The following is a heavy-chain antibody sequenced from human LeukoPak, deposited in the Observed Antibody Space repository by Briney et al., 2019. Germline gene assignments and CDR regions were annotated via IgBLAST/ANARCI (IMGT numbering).Heavy chain of an antibody. CDR3: ARDKAHSYGRYFDP. CDR1: GGSISTYY. V-gene: IGHV4-59*01. J-gene: IGHJ5*02. D-gene: IGHD5-18*01. CDR2: ISYGNT. Sequence: SETLSLTCSVSGGSISTYYWNWIRQTPGKGLEWIGHISYGNTAYNPSLKSRVTISVDTSKNQFSLKLTSVTAADTAVYYCARDKAHSYGRYFDPWGQGALVTVSS.